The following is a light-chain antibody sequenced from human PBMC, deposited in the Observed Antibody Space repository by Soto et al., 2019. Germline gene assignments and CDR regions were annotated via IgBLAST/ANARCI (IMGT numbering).Light chain of an antibody. CDR3: QQYGSSPPLT. Sequence: EFVLTQSPGKLSLSPGERATLSCRASQSIISSFLAWYQQKPGQAPRLLIYGASSRGTGIPDRFSVSGSGTDFTLTISRLEPEDFAVYYCQQYGSSPPLTFGGGTKVEIK. CDR2: GAS. CDR1: QSIISSF. J-gene: IGKJ4*01. V-gene: IGKV3-20*01.